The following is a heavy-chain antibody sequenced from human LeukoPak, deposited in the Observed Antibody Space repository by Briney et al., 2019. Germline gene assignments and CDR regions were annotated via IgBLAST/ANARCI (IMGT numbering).Heavy chain of an antibody. D-gene: IGHD2-15*01. V-gene: IGHV3-73*01. J-gene: IGHJ3*02. CDR3: TTIGYAFDI. CDR1: GFAFSGSA. Sequence: GGSLRRSCAASGFAFSGSAVHWVRQASGKGLEWVGRIRTKGYTYATAYAASLKGRFTISRDDSKNTAYLQMNSLKTEDKAVYYCTTIGYAFDIWGRGTMVTVSS. CDR2: IRTKGYTYAT.